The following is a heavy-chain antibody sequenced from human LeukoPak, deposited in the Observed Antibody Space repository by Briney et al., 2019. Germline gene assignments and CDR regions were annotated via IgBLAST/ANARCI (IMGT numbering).Heavy chain of an antibody. CDR2: SSSSSSTI. Sequence: GGSLRLSCAASGFTFSSYSMNWVRQAPGKGLEWISYSSSSSSTIHSADSVKGRFTISRDNAKNSLYLQMNSLRDEDTAVYYCARRGYGSSGYTNWFDPWGQGTLVSVSS. CDR1: GFTFSSYS. V-gene: IGHV3-48*02. CDR3: ARRGYGSSGYTNWFDP. J-gene: IGHJ5*02. D-gene: IGHD3-22*01.